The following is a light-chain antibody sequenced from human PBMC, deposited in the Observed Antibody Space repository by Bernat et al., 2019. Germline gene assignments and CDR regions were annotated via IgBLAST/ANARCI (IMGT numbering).Light chain of an antibody. J-gene: IGKJ1*01. CDR1: QSSISW. Sequence: DIQMTQSPSTLSASVGDRVTITCRASQSSISWLAWYQQKPVKAPKLLIYKASSLESGVPSRFSGTGSGTEFTLTISSLQPDDFATYYCQQYKTDWTFGQGTKVEIK. CDR2: KAS. V-gene: IGKV1-5*03. CDR3: QQYKTDWT.